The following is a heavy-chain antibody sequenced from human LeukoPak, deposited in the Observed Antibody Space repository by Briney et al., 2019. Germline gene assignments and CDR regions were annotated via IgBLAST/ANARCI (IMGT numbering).Heavy chain of an antibody. CDR1: GFSFSTYW. D-gene: IGHD5-12*01. CDR3: VRGYSGTYRIDY. J-gene: IGHJ4*02. Sequence: GGSLRLSCAASGFSFSTYWMHWVRQAPGKGLVWVSRINTDGSSISYADSVKGRFIIPRDNAKNTLHLQLDSLRVEDTAIYYCVRGYSGTYRIDYWGQGTLVTVSS. CDR2: INTDGSSI. V-gene: IGHV3-74*01.